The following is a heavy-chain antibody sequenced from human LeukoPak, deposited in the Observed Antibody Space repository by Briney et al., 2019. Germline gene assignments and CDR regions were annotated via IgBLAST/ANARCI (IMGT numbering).Heavy chain of an antibody. CDR1: GGTFSSYA. J-gene: IGHJ3*02. D-gene: IGHD2-8*02. CDR3: ARVLGWWPVFNGAWAGGAFDI. V-gene: IGHV1-69*06. CDR2: IIPIFGTA. Sequence: GASVKVSCKASGGTFSSYAISWVRQAPGQGLEWMGGIIPIFGTANYAQKFQGRVTITADKSTSTAYMELSSLRSEDTAVYYCARVLGWWPVFNGAWAGGAFDIWGQGTMVTVSS.